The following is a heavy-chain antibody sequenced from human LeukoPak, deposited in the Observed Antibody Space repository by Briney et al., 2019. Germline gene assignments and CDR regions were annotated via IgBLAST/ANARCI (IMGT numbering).Heavy chain of an antibody. CDR2: ISSSGSTI. CDR3: ARARNNYDSSGYSALDW. D-gene: IGHD3-22*01. J-gene: IGHJ4*02. CDR1: GFTFSSYE. Sequence: GGSLRLSCAASGFTFSSYEMNWVRQAPGKGLEWISYISSSGSTIYYADSVKGRFTISRDNAKNSLHLQMNSLRAEDTAVYYCARARNNYDSSGYSALDWWGQGTLVTVSS. V-gene: IGHV3-48*03.